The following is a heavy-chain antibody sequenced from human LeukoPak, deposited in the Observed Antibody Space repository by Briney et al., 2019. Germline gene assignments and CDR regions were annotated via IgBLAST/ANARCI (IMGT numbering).Heavy chain of an antibody. D-gene: IGHD2-21*02. CDR2: IYYIGST. V-gene: IGHV4-34*01. CDR3: ARSLTGPYCGGDCYGAFDI. Sequence: SETLSLTCAVYGGSFSGYYWSWIRQPPGKVLEWIGSIYYIGSTYYNPSLKSRVTISVDTSKNQFSLKLSSVTAADTAVYYCARSLTGPYCGGDCYGAFDIWGQGTMVTVSS. CDR1: GGSFSGYY. J-gene: IGHJ3*02.